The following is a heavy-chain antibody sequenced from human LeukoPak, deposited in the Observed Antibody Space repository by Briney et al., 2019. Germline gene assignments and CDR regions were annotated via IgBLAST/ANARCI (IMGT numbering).Heavy chain of an antibody. J-gene: IGHJ4*02. D-gene: IGHD3-10*01. V-gene: IGHV3-23*01. CDR1: EFTFSNYA. CDR2: ISGGGGST. CDR3: ARGNAKYYYGSGSDY. Sequence: PGGSLRLSCAASEFTFSNYAMNWVRQAPGKGLEWASGISGGGGSTYYADSVKGRFTISRDNAKNSLYLQMNSLRAEDTAVYYCARGNAKYYYGSGSDYWGQGTLVTVSS.